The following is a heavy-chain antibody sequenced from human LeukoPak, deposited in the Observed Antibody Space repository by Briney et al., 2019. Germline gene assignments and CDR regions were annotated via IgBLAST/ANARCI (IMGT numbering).Heavy chain of an antibody. CDR3: ARLVHGSGSYSDY. CDR2: IYPDDSDT. V-gene: IGHV5-51*01. J-gene: IGHJ4*02. D-gene: IGHD3-10*01. Sequence: GESLKISCKGSGYSFTSYWIGWVRQMPGKGREWMGIIYPDDSDTRYSPSFHGQVNISADKSISTAYLQWSSLKASDTAMYYCARLVHGSGSYSDYWGQGTLATVSS. CDR1: GYSFTSYW.